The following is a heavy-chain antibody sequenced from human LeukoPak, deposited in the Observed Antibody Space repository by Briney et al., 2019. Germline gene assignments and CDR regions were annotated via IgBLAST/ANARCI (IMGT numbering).Heavy chain of an antibody. J-gene: IGHJ3*02. CDR3: ARGSELRPARYSSSWGVFLHAFDI. D-gene: IGHD6-13*01. CDR2: INHSGST. CDR1: GGSISSSSYY. Sequence: SETLSLTCTVSGGSISSSSYYWGWIRQPPGKGLEWIGEINHSGSTNYNPSLKSRVTISVDTSKNQFSLKLSSVTAADTAVYYCARGSELRPARYSSSWGVFLHAFDIWGQGTMVTVSS. V-gene: IGHV4-39*07.